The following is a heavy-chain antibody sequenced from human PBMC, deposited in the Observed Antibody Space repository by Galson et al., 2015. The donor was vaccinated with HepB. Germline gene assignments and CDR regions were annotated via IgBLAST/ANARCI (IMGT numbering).Heavy chain of an antibody. D-gene: IGHD2-2*01. CDR2: INSDGSST. CDR1: GFTFSSYW. J-gene: IGHJ4*02. CDR3: ARLEWDVPAPGFSGDY. V-gene: IGHV3-74*01. Sequence: SLRLSCAASGFTFSSYWMHWVRQAPGKGLVWVSRINSDGSSTSYADSVKGRFTISRDNAKNTLYLQMNSLRAEDTAVYYCARLEWDVPAPGFSGDYWGQGTLVTVSS.